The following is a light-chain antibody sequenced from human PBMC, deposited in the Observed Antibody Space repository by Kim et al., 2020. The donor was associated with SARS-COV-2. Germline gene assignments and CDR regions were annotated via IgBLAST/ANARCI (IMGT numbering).Light chain of an antibody. V-gene: IGLV2-14*03. CDR2: DVS. CDR1: SSDVGGYIF. CDR3: TSYTSTSTLV. J-gene: IGLJ2*01. Sequence: QSALTQPASVSGSPGQSITISCTGTSSDVGGYIFVSWYQQQPGKAPKLILYDVSHRPSGVSNRFSGSKSGNRASLTIFGLQAEDEADYYCTSYTSTSTLVFGGWTQLTVL.